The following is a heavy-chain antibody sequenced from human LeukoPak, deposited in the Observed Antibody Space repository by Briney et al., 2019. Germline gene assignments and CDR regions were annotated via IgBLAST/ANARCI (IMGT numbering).Heavy chain of an antibody. CDR2: ISYDGSNK. J-gene: IGHJ6*03. CDR1: GFTFSSYA. D-gene: IGHD3-10*01. Sequence: QPGRSLRLSCAASGFTFSSYAMHWVRQAPGKGLEWVAVISYDGSNKYYAGSVKGRFTISRDNSKNTLYLQMNSLRAEDTAVYYCARGGEYYYYYYMDVWGKGTTVTVSS. V-gene: IGHV3-30-3*01. CDR3: ARGGEYYYYYYMDV.